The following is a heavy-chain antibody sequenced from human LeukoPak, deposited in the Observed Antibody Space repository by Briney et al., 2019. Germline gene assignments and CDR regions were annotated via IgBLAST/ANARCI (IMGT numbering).Heavy chain of an antibody. D-gene: IGHD2-2*01. CDR2: IYPGDSDT. CDR1: GYSFTTYW. CDR3: ARRQGCSSTSCPPDS. Sequence: GESLKISCRGSGYSFTTYWIGWVRQMPGKGLEWMGIIYPGDSDTRYSPSFQGQVTMSADKSVNTAYLQWSSLKASDTAMYYCARRQGCSSTSCPPDSWGQGTLVTVSS. J-gene: IGHJ4*02. V-gene: IGHV5-51*01.